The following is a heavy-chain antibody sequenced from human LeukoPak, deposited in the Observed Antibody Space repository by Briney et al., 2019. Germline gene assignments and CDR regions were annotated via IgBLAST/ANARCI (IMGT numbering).Heavy chain of an antibody. CDR1: GNYW. CDR2: ISGSGGGT. J-gene: IGHJ4*02. V-gene: IGHV3-23*01. Sequence: PGGSLRLSCAASGNYWMHWVRQAPGKGLEWVSAISGSGGGTYYADSVKGRFTISRDNSKNTLYLQMNSLRAEDTAVYYCAKDLRYLDYWGQGALVTVSS. D-gene: IGHD4-17*01. CDR3: AKDLRYLDY.